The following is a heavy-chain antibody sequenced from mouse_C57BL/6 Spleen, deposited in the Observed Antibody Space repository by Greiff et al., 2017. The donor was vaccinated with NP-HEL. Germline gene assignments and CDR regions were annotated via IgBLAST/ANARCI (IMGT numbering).Heavy chain of an antibody. J-gene: IGHJ2*01. D-gene: IGHD2-4*01. CDR1: GYTFTSYW. Sequence: QVQLQQPGAELVRPGSSVKLSCKASGYTFTSYWMHWVKQRPIQGLEWIGNIDPSDSETHYNQKFKDKATLTVDKSSSTAYMQLSSLTSEDSAVDYCARHYDYDGGVDYWGQGTTLTVSS. CDR2: IDPSDSET. V-gene: IGHV1-52*01. CDR3: ARHYDYDGGVDY.